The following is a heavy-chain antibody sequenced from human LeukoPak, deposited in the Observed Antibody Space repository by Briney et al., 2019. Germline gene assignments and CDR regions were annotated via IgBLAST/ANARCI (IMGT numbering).Heavy chain of an antibody. CDR3: AIMHGYYDGSGYWVQ. Sequence: GGSLRLSCAASGFTFGSYGMSWVRQAPGKGLEWVSFITPNADRTSYADAVEGRFTISRDNPRNTLYMQMNSLRDEDTALYYCAIMHGYYDGSGYWVQWGQGTLVTVSS. J-gene: IGHJ1*01. V-gene: IGHV3-23*01. D-gene: IGHD3-22*01. CDR2: ITPNADRT. CDR1: GFTFGSYG.